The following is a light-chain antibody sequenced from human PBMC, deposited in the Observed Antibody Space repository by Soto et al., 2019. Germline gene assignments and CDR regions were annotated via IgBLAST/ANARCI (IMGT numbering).Light chain of an antibody. J-gene: IGKJ1*01. V-gene: IGKV3-15*01. CDR1: QNVSTN. CDR3: QQYNNWPSWA. CDR2: GAS. Sequence: IVVTQSPATLSVSPGGRATLSCRASQNVSTNFAWYQQKPGQAPRLLIYGASTRATGIPARFSGSGSGTEFTLTISSLQSEDSAVYYCQQYNNWPSWAFGQGTKVDIK.